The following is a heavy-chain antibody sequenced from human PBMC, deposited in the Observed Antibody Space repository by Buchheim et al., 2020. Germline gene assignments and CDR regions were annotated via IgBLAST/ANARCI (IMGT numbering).Heavy chain of an antibody. V-gene: IGHV1-2*04. J-gene: IGHJ4*02. CDR2: IKPNSGGT. D-gene: IGHD6-19*01. Sequence: QVQLVQSGAEVKKPGASVKVSCKASGYTFTGYYMHWVRQAPGQGLEWMGWIKPNSGGTNYAQKFQGWVTMTRDPSFSTDDMELSRLTSDDTAVYYCASGGSGYSSGWDYFDYWGQGTL. CDR1: GYTFTGYY. CDR3: ASGGSGYSSGWDYFDY.